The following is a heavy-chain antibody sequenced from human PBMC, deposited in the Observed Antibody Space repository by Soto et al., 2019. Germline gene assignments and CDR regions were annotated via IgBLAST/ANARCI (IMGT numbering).Heavy chain of an antibody. V-gene: IGHV4-39*01. Sequence: SETLSLTCTVSGGSISSSSYYWGWIRQPPGKGLEWIGSIYYSGSTYYNPSLKSRVTISVDTSKNQFSLKLSSVTAADTAVYYCARLWAYSSSRGWFSSWGQGSLVTVSS. CDR2: IYYSGST. D-gene: IGHD6-13*01. CDR1: GGSISSSSYY. CDR3: ARLWAYSSSRGWFSS. J-gene: IGHJ5*02.